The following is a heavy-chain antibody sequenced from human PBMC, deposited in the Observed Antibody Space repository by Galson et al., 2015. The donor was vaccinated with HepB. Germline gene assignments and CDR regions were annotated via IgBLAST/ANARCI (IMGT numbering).Heavy chain of an antibody. D-gene: IGHD3-16*01. V-gene: IGHV3-7*03. CDR3: ARRGAPMDV. CDR2: IKQDGSEK. J-gene: IGHJ6*02. Sequence: SLRLSCAASGFTFRSYWMTWVRQAPGRGLEWVANIKQDGSEKYYVDSVTGRFTISRDNAKDSLFLQMNYLRVEDTAVYYCARRGAPMDVWGQGTTVTVSS. CDR1: GFTFRSYW.